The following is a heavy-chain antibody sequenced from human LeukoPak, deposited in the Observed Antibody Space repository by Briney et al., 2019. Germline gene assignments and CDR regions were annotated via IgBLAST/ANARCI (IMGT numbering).Heavy chain of an antibody. Sequence: SETLSLTCTVSGGSISSSSYYWGWIRQPPGKGLEWIGSIYYSGSTYYNPSLKSRVTISVDTSKNQFSLKLSSVTAADTAVYYCARVKHYYDSGGYFDYWGQGTLVTVSS. V-gene: IGHV4-39*07. CDR1: GGSISSSSYY. CDR3: ARVKHYYDSGGYFDY. CDR2: IYYSGST. J-gene: IGHJ4*02. D-gene: IGHD3-22*01.